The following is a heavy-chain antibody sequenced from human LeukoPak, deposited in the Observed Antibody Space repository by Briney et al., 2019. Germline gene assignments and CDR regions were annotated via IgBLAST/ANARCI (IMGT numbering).Heavy chain of an antibody. J-gene: IGHJ4*02. D-gene: IGHD6-19*01. CDR3: ARDATPFYSSGCDF. CDR2: ISSSSSYI. V-gene: IGHV3-21*01. Sequence: PGGSLRLSCAASGFTFSSYSMNWVRQAPGKGLEWVSSISSSSSYIYYADSVKGRFTISRDNAKNSLYLQMNSLRAEDTAVYYCARDATPFYSSGCDFWGQGALVTVSS. CDR1: GFTFSSYS.